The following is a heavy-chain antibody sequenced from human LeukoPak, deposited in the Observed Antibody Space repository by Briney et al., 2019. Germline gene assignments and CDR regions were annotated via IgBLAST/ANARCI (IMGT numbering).Heavy chain of an antibody. Sequence: GGSLRLSCAASGFIFSSYGMHWVRQAPGKGLEWVAFIRYDGSIKYYADSVKGRFTISRDNSKNMLYLQMNSLGAEDTAVYYCARSLRVRGVPDYMDVWGKGTTVTISS. CDR3: ARSLRVRGVPDYMDV. D-gene: IGHD3-10*01. CDR1: GFIFSSYG. J-gene: IGHJ6*03. CDR2: IRYDGSIK. V-gene: IGHV3-30*02.